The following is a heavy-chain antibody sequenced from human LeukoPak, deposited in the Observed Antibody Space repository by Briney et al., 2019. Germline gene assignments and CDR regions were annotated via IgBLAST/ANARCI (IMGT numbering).Heavy chain of an antibody. D-gene: IGHD2-2*01. CDR2: IWYDGSNK. CDR1: GFTFSSYA. CDR3: ARDSADIVVVPVAILDAFDI. Sequence: PGGSLRLSCAASGFTFSSYAMHWVRQAPGKGLEWVAVIWYDGSNKYYADSVKGRFTISRDNSKNTLYLQMNSLRAEDTAVYYCARDSADIVVVPVAILDAFDIWGQGTMVTVSS. V-gene: IGHV3-33*08. J-gene: IGHJ3*02.